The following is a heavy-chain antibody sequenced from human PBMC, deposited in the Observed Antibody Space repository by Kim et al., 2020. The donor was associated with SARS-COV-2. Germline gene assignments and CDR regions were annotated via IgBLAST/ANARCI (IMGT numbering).Heavy chain of an antibody. CDR1: GYPFTRSA. CDR3: AKESGRDYYFDY. J-gene: IGHJ4*02. D-gene: IGHD3-10*01. CDR2: INTNTGKP. Sequence: ASVKVSCEASGYPFTRSALHWVRQAPGQGLELMGWINTNTGKPTYAQGLTGRFVFSLDTSVSTAYLQISGLKAEDTAVYFCAKESGRDYYFDYWGQGTLV. V-gene: IGHV7-4-1*02.